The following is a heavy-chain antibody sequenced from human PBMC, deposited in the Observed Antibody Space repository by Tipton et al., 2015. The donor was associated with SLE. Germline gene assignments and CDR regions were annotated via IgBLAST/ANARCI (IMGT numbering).Heavy chain of an antibody. CDR2: IRSKAYGGTT. CDR1: GFTFSSYA. CDR3: TRSIAARAYGY. J-gene: IGHJ4*02. Sequence: SLRLSCAASGFTFSSYAMHWVRQAPGKGLEWVGFIRSKAYGGTTEYAASVKGRFTISRDDSKSIAYLQMNSLKTEDTAVYYCTRSIAARAYGYWGQGTLVTVSS. V-gene: IGHV3-49*04. D-gene: IGHD6-6*01.